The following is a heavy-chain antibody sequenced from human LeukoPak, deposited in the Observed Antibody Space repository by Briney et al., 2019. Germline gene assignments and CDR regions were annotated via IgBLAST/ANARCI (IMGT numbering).Heavy chain of an antibody. Sequence: SETLSLTCTVSGGSISSSSYYWGWIRQPPGKGLEWIGSIYYSGSTYYNPSLKSRVTISVDTSKNQFSLKLSSVTAADTAVYYCARHRRGIAAARAFEYFQHWARAPWSPSPQ. V-gene: IGHV4-39*01. CDR1: GGSISSSSYY. J-gene: IGHJ1*01. D-gene: IGHD6-13*01. CDR2: IYYSGST. CDR3: ARHRRGIAAARAFEYFQH.